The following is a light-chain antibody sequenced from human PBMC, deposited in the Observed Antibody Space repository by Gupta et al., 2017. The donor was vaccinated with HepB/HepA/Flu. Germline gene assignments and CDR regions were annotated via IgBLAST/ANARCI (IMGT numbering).Light chain of an antibody. CDR1: QDISNY. J-gene: IGKJ5*01. V-gene: IGKV1-33*01. CDR3: QQYDKLSIT. Sequence: DIQMPQSPSSLSASVGDRVTITCQSSQDISNYLNWYQQKPGKAPKLLIYDASNLETGVPSRFSGSGSGTDFTFTISRLQPEDIATYYCQQYDKLSITFGQGTQLEIK. CDR2: DAS.